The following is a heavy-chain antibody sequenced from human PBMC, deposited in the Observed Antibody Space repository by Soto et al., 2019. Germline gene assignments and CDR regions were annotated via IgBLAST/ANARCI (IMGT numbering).Heavy chain of an antibody. J-gene: IGHJ3*01. CDR3: AREGLYGSSQDNTFDF. D-gene: IGHD6-19*01. V-gene: IGHV1-8*01. CDR2: MNPNSGNT. Sequence: QVQLVQSGAEVKKSGASVRISCKASGYTFKRHDINWVRQATGQGPEWIGWMNPNSGNTGYAQKFQGRVTMTRDSSITTAYMDLSGLTSEDTAIYYCAREGLYGSSQDNTFDFWGQGTMVTVSS. CDR1: GYTFKRHD.